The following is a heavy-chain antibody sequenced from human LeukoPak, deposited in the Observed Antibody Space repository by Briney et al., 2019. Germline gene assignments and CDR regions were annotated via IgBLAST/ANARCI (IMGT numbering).Heavy chain of an antibody. J-gene: IGHJ6*03. Sequence: GGSLRLSCAASGFTFSSYSMNWVRQAPGKGLEWVSYISSGSSIIYYADSVKSRFTISRDNAKNSLYLQMNSLRAEDTAVYYCARALGSSGNYWSYYYYMDVWGKGTTVTVSS. CDR1: GFTFSSYS. CDR2: ISSGSSII. D-gene: IGHD3-22*01. CDR3: ARALGSSGNYWSYYYYMDV. V-gene: IGHV3-48*01.